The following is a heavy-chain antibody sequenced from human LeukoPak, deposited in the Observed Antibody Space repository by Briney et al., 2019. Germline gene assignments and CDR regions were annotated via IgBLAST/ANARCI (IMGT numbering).Heavy chain of an antibody. V-gene: IGHV3-7*01. J-gene: IGHJ4*02. D-gene: IGHD1-1*01. CDR2: IKQDGSET. Sequence: GGSLRLSCAASRFTFGSYWMSWVRQAPGMGLEWVANIKQDGSETYYVDYVKGRFTISRDNAKNSLYLQMNSLRVEDTAVYYCAPNSATGTIDYWGQGTLVTVSS. CDR3: APNSATGTIDY. CDR1: RFTFGSYW.